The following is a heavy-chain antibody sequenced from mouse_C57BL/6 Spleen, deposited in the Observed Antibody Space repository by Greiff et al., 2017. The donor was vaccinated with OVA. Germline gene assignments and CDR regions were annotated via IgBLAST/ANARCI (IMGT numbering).Heavy chain of an antibody. CDR3: ARVDYDYDAWFAY. J-gene: IGHJ3*01. Sequence: VQLQQPGAELVKPGASVKLSCKASGYTFTSYWMHWVKQRPGQGLEWIGMIHPNSGSTNYNEKFKSKATLTVDKSSSTAYMQLSSLTSEDSAVYCCARVDYDYDAWFAYWGQGTLVTVSA. D-gene: IGHD2-4*01. V-gene: IGHV1-64*01. CDR1: GYTFTSYW. CDR2: IHPNSGST.